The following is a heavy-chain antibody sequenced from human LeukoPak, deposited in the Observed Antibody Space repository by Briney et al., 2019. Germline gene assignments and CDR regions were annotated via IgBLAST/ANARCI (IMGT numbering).Heavy chain of an antibody. Sequence: GGSLRLSCAASGFTVSSNYMSWVRQAPGKGLEWVSVIYSGGSTYYADSVKGRFTISRDNSKNTLYLQVNSLRAEDTAVYYCAREGGGMIDWYFDLWGRGTLVTVSS. V-gene: IGHV3-53*01. CDR2: IYSGGST. CDR3: AREGGGMIDWYFDL. CDR1: GFTVSSNY. J-gene: IGHJ2*01. D-gene: IGHD3-22*01.